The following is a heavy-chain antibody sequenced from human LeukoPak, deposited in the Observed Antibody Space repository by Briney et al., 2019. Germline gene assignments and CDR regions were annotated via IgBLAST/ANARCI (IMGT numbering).Heavy chain of an antibody. Sequence: SETLSLTCTVSGGSISSSSYYWGWIRRPPGKGLEWIGSIYYSGSTYYNPSLKSRVTISVDTSKNQFSLKLSSVTAADTAVYYCARGRVPAAITFDYWGQGTLVTVSS. V-gene: IGHV4-39*01. CDR3: ARGRVPAAITFDY. CDR1: GGSISSSSYY. CDR2: IYYSGST. D-gene: IGHD2-2*01. J-gene: IGHJ4*02.